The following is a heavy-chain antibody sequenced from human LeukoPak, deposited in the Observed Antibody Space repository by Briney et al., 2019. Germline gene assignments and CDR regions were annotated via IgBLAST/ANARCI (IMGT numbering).Heavy chain of an antibody. D-gene: IGHD5-12*01. CDR3: TSTLTRGGDIVATTKIFDY. V-gene: IGHV3-49*04. Sequence: PGGSLRLSCAASGFTFSSYSMNWVRQAPGKGLEWVGFIRSKAYGGTTEYAASVKGRFTISRDDSKSIAYLQMNSLKTEDTAVYYCTSTLTRGGDIVATTKIFDYWGQGTLVTVSS. CDR2: IRSKAYGGTT. J-gene: IGHJ4*02. CDR1: GFTFSSYS.